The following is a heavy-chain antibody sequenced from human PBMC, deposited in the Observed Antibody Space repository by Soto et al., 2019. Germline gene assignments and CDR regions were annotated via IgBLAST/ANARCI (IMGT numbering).Heavy chain of an antibody. D-gene: IGHD3-9*01. CDR2: ISAYNGNT. J-gene: IGHJ5*02. CDR3: ARDGDFDWLLSYWFDP. CDR1: GYTFTSYG. Sequence: GASVKVSCKASGYTFTSYGISWVRQAPGQGLEWMGWISAYNGNTNYAQKLQGRVTMTTDTSTSTAYMELRSLRSDDTAVYYCARDGDFDWLLSYWFDPWGQGTLVTVS. V-gene: IGHV1-18*04.